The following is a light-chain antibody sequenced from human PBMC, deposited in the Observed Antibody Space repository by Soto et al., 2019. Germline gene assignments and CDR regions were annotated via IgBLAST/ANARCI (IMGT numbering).Light chain of an antibody. CDR3: QQYNVWPLT. V-gene: IGKV3-15*01. J-gene: IGKJ4*01. CDR1: QSVSSN. CDR2: VAS. Sequence: IVMTQSPATLPVSPGERATLSCRASQSVSSNLAWYHQKPGQTPKLLIYVASSRATGIPARFSGSGSGTEFTLTISSLQSEDFAVYYCQQYNVWPLTFGGGTKVEFK.